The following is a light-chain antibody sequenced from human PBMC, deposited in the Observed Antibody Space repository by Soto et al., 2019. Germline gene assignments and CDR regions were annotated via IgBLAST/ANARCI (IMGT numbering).Light chain of an antibody. CDR2: DAS. CDR3: QQYDNLPLT. V-gene: IGKV1-33*01. J-gene: IGKJ4*01. Sequence: DIQMTQSPSSLSASVGDRVTITCQASQDISNYLNWYQQKPGKAPKLLIYDASNLETGVPSTFSGSGAGKDFTFTISSLQPEDIATYYCQQYDNLPLTFGGGTKVEIK. CDR1: QDISNY.